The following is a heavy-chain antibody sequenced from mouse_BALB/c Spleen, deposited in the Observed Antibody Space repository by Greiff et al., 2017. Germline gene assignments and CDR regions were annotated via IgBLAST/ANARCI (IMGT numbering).Heavy chain of an antibody. Sequence: EVKLVESGGGLVQPGGSLRLSCATSGFTFTDYYMSWVRQPPGKALEWLGFIRNKANGYTTEYSASVKGRFTISRDNSQSILYLQMKTRRAEDRATYYCARVGYGSSYYARDYGGRGTSVSVST. J-gene: IGHJ4*01. D-gene: IGHD1-1*01. CDR1: GFTFTDYY. V-gene: IGHV7-3*02. CDR3: ARVGYGSSYYARDY. CDR2: IRNKANGYTT.